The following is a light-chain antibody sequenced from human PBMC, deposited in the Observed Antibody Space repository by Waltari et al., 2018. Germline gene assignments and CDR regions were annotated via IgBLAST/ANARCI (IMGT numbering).Light chain of an antibody. J-gene: IGLJ3*02. CDR3: QTGGHGTWV. V-gene: IGLV4-69*01. CDR2: VYSDGSH. Sequence: QQPEKGTRYLVKVYSDGSHSRGNEIPDRFSGSSSGAERYLTISSLQSEDEADYYCQTGGHGTWVFGGGTRLTVL.